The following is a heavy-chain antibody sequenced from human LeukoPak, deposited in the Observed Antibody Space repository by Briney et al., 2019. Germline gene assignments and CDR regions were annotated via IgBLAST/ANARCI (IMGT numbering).Heavy chain of an antibody. CDR3: ARETSQKGAHYMDV. J-gene: IGHJ6*03. CDR1: GGSISSNS. D-gene: IGHD3-16*01. CDR2: IYYSGST. V-gene: IGHV4-59*01. Sequence: ASQTLSLTCTVSGGSISSNSWSWIRQPPGKGLEWIGYIYYSGSTNYNPSLKSRITISVDTSKNQFSLKLSSVTAADTAVYYWARETSQKGAHYMDVWGKGTTVTISS.